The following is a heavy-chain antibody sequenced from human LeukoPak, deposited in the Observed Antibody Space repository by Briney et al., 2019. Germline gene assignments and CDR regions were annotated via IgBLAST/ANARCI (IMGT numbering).Heavy chain of an antibody. D-gene: IGHD3-16*01. Sequence: SQTLSLTCTVSGGSISSGDYYWSWIRQPPGKGLEWIGYIYYSGSTYYNPSLKSRVTISVDTSKNQFSLKLSSVTAADTAVYYCASQRWGYDAFDIWGQGTMVTVSS. CDR2: IYYSGST. CDR1: GGSISSGDYY. CDR3: ASQRWGYDAFDI. J-gene: IGHJ3*02. V-gene: IGHV4-30-4*08.